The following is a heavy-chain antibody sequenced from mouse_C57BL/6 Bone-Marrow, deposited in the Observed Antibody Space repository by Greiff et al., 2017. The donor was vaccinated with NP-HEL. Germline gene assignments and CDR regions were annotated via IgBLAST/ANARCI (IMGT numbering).Heavy chain of an antibody. J-gene: IGHJ4*01. D-gene: IGHD2-1*01. CDR2: IPPNSGST. V-gene: IGHV1-64*01. CDR1: GYTFTSYW. Sequence: QVQLQQPGAELVKPGASVKFSCKASGYTFTSYWMHWVKQRPGQGLEWIGMIPPNSGSTNYNEKFKSKATLTVDKSYSTAYMQLSSLTSEDSAVYYCARSLPFYAMDYWGQVTSVTVSS. CDR3: ARSLPFYAMDY.